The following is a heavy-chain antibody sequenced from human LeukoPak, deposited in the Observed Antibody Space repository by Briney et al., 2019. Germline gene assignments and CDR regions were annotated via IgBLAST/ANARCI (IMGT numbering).Heavy chain of an antibody. V-gene: IGHV1-69*04. D-gene: IGHD3-22*01. CDR2: IIPILGIA. Sequence: SVKVSCKASGGTFSSYAISWVRQAPGQGLEWMGRIIPILGIANYAQKFQGRVTITADKSTSTAYMELSSLRSEDTAVYYCAREGYDSSGLDYWGQGTLVTVSS. CDR1: GGTFSSYA. CDR3: AREGYDSSGLDY. J-gene: IGHJ4*02.